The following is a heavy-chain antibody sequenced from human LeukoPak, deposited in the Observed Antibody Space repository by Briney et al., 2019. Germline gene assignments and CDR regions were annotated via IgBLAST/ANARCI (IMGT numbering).Heavy chain of an antibody. V-gene: IGHV3-21*01. CDR3: ARDPYSGSYGDYYYYMDV. J-gene: IGHJ6*03. D-gene: IGHD1-26*01. CDR1: GFTFSTYN. CDR2: ITSSSSYI. Sequence: AGGSLRLSCAASGFTFSTYNMNWVRQAPGKGLEWLSSITSSSSYIYYADSVKGRFTISRDNAKNSLYLQMNSLRDEDTAVYYCARDPYSGSYGDYYYYMDVWGKGTTVTISS.